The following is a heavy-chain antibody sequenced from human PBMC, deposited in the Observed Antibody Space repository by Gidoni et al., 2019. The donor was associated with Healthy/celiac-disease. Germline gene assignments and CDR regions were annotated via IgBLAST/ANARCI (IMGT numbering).Heavy chain of an antibody. D-gene: IGHD3-22*01. CDR3: ARRTTLFRGIVVEVFDY. Sequence: QITLKESGPTLVNPTQTLTLTCTFSGFSPRTSGVCVGWFRQPPGTALESLALIYWDDDKRYSPSLKSRLTITKDTSKNQVVLTMTNMDPVDTATYYCARRTTLFRGIVVEVFDYWGQGTLVTVSS. CDR2: IYWDDDK. CDR1: GFSPRTSGVC. V-gene: IGHV2-5*02. J-gene: IGHJ4*02.